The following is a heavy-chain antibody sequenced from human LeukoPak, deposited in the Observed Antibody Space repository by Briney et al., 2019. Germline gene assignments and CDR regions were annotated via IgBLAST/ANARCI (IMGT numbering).Heavy chain of an antibody. CDR3: ARVKYYDSSGYPLGAFDI. V-gene: IGHV4-39*07. D-gene: IGHD3-22*01. Sequence: PETLSLTCTVSGGSISSSSYYWGWIRQPPGKGLEWIGSIYHSGSTYYNPSLKSRVTISVDTSKNQFSLKLSSVTAADTAVYYCARVKYYDSSGYPLGAFDIWGQGTMVTVSS. CDR1: GGSISSSSYY. J-gene: IGHJ3*02. CDR2: IYHSGST.